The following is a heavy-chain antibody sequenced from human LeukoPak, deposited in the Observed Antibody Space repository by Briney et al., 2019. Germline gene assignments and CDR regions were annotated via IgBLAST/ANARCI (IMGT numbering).Heavy chain of an antibody. V-gene: IGHV4-39*07. Sequence: SETLSLTCTVSGGSISSSSYYWGWIRQPPGKGLEWIGSIYYSGSTYYNPSLKSRVTISVDTSKNQFSLKLNSVTAADTAVYYCARRRDLWYYFDYWGQGTLVTVSS. CDR3: ARRRDLWYYFDY. J-gene: IGHJ4*02. D-gene: IGHD2-21*01. CDR1: GGSISSSSYY. CDR2: IYYSGST.